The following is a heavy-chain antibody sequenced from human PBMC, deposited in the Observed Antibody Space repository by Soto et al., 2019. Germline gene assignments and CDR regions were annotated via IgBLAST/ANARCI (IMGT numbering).Heavy chain of an antibody. CDR2: ISSSSSYI. CDR3: ARGPLPQRLFDY. J-gene: IGHJ4*02. Sequence: GGSLRLSCAASGFTFSSYSMNWVRQAPGKGLEWVSSISSSSSYIYYADSVKGRFTISRDNAKNSLYLQMNSLRAEDTAVYYCARGPLPQRLFDYWGQGTLVTVSS. D-gene: IGHD2-2*01. CDR1: GFTFSSYS. V-gene: IGHV3-21*01.